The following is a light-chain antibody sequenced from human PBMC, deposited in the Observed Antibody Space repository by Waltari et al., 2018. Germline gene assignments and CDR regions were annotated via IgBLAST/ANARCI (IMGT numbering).Light chain of an antibody. Sequence: QPVVTQEPSFSVSPGGTVTPPCGLSSGSVSFIYLPSWYQPTTGQAPRTLIYSTNTRSSGVPERFSGSILGNKAALTITGAQADDESDYYCVLYMGSGLWVFGGGTKLTVL. CDR2: STN. CDR1: SGSVSFIYL. V-gene: IGLV8-61*01. J-gene: IGLJ3*02. CDR3: VLYMGSGLWV.